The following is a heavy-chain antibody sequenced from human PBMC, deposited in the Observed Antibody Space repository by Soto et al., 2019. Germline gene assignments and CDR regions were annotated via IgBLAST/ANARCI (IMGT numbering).Heavy chain of an antibody. CDR1: GGSISSYY. V-gene: IGHV4-59*01. CDR2: IYYSGST. D-gene: IGHD1-1*01. J-gene: IGHJ4*02. Sequence: PSETLSLTCTVSGGSISSYYWSWIRQPPGKGLEWIGYIYYSGSTNYNPSLKSRVTISVDTSKNQFSLKLSSVTAADTAVYYCARGLGRRGYYFDYWGQGTLVTVSS. CDR3: ARGLGRRGYYFDY.